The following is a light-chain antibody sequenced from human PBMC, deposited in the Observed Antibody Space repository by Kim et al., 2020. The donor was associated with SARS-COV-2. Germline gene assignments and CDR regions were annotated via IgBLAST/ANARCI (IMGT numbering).Light chain of an antibody. Sequence: VSPGGRATLSCRASQSVGSNLAWYQQKLRPAPSLLISGASTRATGIPARFSGSGSGTEFTLTISSLQSEDFAVYYCQQHDAWPLTFGGGTKVEIK. V-gene: IGKV3-15*01. CDR3: QQHDAWPLT. CDR2: GAS. J-gene: IGKJ4*01. CDR1: QSVGSN.